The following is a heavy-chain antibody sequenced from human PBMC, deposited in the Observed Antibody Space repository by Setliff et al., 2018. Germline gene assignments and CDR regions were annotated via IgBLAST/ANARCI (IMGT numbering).Heavy chain of an antibody. CDR2: ITHSGST. J-gene: IGHJ5*02. CDR1: GGSFSGYY. CDR3: ATAIVATANNWFDP. Sequence: SETLSLTCTVYGGSFSGYYWHWFRQTPGKGLEWIGQITHSGSTNYNSSLKSRVTISVDTSKNQFSLKLSSVTAADTAVYYCATAIVATANNWFDPWGQGTLVTAPQ. V-gene: IGHV4-34*01. D-gene: IGHD5-12*01.